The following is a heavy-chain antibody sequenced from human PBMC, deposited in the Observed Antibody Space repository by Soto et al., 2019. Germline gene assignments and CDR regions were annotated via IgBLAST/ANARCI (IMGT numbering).Heavy chain of an antibody. V-gene: IGHV2-5*01. Sequence: SGPTVVNPTQTLTLTRTFSGFSLSTSGVGVGWIRQPPGKALEWLALIYWNDDKRYSPSLKSRLTITKDTSKNQVVLTMTNMDPVDTATYYCAHLGDYDFWSGYLRNFDYWGQGTLGTVSS. CDR2: IYWNDDK. CDR3: AHLGDYDFWSGYLRNFDY. J-gene: IGHJ4*02. CDR1: GFSLSTSGVG. D-gene: IGHD3-3*01.